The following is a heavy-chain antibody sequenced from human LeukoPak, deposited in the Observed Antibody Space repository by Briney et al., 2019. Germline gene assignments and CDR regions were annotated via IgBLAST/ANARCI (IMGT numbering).Heavy chain of an antibody. CDR1: SGSISSYY. D-gene: IGHD4-23*01. V-gene: IGHV4-59*12. CDR3: ARGQTGSTVAYVLHYFDY. Sequence: PSETLSLTCTVSSGSISSYYWSWIRQPPGKGLEWIGHVYYNGSTNYNPSLKSRVTISVDTPKNQFSLKLSSVTAADTAAYYCARGQTGSTVAYVLHYFDYWGQGTLVTVSS. J-gene: IGHJ4*02. CDR2: VYYNGST.